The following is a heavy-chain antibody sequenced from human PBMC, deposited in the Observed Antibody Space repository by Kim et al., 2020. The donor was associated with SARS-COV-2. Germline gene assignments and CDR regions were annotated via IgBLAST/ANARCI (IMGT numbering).Heavy chain of an antibody. J-gene: IGHJ5*02. CDR1: GGSISSYY. CDR2: IYYSGST. V-gene: IGHV4-59*13. D-gene: IGHD5-18*01. CDR3: ARSGYSPGVAWFDP. Sequence: SETLSLICTVSGGSISSYYWSWIRQPPGKGLEWIGYIYYSGSTNYNPSLKSRVTISVDTSKNQFSLKLSSVTAADTAVYYCARSGYSPGVAWFDPWGQGTLVTVSS.